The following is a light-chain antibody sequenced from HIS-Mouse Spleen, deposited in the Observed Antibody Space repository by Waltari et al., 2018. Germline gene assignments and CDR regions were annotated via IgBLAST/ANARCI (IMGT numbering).Light chain of an antibody. CDR2: AAS. CDR1: QGISNY. V-gene: IGKV1-27*01. J-gene: IGKJ4*01. Sequence: DIQMTQSPSSLSASVGDRVTITCRPSQGISNYLAWYQQKPGKVPKLLIYAASTLQSGVPSRFSGSGSGTDFTLTISSLQPEDVATYYCQKYNSAPRLTFGGGTKVEIK. CDR3: QKYNSAPRLT.